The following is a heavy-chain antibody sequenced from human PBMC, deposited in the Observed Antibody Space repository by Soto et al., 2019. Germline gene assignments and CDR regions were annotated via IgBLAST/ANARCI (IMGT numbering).Heavy chain of an antibody. D-gene: IGHD2-2*01. CDR1: GFTFSSYG. CDR3: ARDQYCSSTSCPSGDYYYSGMDV. Sequence: GGSLRLSFAASGFTFSSYGMHWVRQAPGKVLEWVAVIWYDGSNKYYADSVKGRFTISRDNSKNTLYLPMNSLRAEDTAVYYCARDQYCSSTSCPSGDYYYSGMDVWGQGTTVTVSS. CDR2: IWYDGSNK. J-gene: IGHJ6*02. V-gene: IGHV3-33*01.